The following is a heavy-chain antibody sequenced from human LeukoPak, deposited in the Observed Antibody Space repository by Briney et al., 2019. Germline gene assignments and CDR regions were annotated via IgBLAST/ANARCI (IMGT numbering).Heavy chain of an antibody. V-gene: IGHV1-8*01. Sequence: ASVTVSCTASGYTFTSYDINWVRQAPGQGLEWMGWMNPNSGNTGYAQKFQGRVTMTRNTSISTAYMELSSLRSEDTAVYYCARVGGYSYGYEFDYWGQGTLVTVSS. D-gene: IGHD5-18*01. CDR3: ARVGGYSYGYEFDY. CDR2: MNPNSGNT. CDR1: GYTFTSYD. J-gene: IGHJ4*02.